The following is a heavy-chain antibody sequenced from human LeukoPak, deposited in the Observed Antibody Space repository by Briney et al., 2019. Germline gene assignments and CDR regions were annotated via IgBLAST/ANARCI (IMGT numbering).Heavy chain of an antibody. CDR2: IESKTDGGTT. V-gene: IGHV3-15*04. CDR3: TTSPVGATKLGY. Sequence: PGGSLRLSCAASGFTFSNAWMSWVRQAPGKGLEWVGRIESKTDGGTTDYAAPVKGRFTISRDDSKNTLYLQMNSLKTEDTAVYYCTTSPVGATKLGYWGQGTLVTVSS. D-gene: IGHD1-26*01. J-gene: IGHJ4*02. CDR1: GFTFSNAW.